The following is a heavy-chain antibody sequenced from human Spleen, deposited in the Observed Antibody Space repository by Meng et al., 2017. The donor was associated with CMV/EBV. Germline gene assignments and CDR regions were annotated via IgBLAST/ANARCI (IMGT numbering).Heavy chain of an antibody. CDR2: ISHDGSNK. CDR3: ARDPSYYDLGYGMDV. V-gene: IGHV3-30-3*01. Sequence: GESLKISCAASGFTFSSYAMHWVRQAPGKGLEWVAVISHDGSNKYYADSVKGRFTISRDNSKNTLYLQMNSLRGEDTAVYYCARDPSYYDLGYGMDVWGQGTTVTVSS. CDR1: GFTFSSYA. D-gene: IGHD3-3*01. J-gene: IGHJ6*02.